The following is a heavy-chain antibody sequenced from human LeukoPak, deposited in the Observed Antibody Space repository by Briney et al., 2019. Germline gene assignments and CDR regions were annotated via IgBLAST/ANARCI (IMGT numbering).Heavy chain of an antibody. D-gene: IGHD3-16*01. Sequence: SQTLSLTCTVSGDSISSGAYYWNWIRQTAGKELEWIGRVWPDGVTSYKPSLKSRVTISVDTSKNQSSLKLTSVTAADTAVYYCARLGYHLLYAYYYYYMDVWGKGTTVTVSS. J-gene: IGHJ6*03. CDR1: GDSISSGAYY. V-gene: IGHV4-61*02. CDR3: ARLGYHLLYAYYYYYMDV. CDR2: VWPDGVT.